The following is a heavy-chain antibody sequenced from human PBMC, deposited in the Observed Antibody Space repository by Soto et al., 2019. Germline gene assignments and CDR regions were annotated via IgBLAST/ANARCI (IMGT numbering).Heavy chain of an antibody. Sequence: PSETLSLTCTVSGGSISSGDYYWSWIRQPPGKGLEWIGYIYYSGSTYYNPSLKSRVTISVDTSKNQFSLKLSSVTAADTAVYYCARDWSEEYYYGMDVWGQGTTVTVSS. CDR2: IYYSGST. CDR3: ARDWSEEYYYGMDV. CDR1: GGSISSGDYY. D-gene: IGHD1-1*01. V-gene: IGHV4-30-4*01. J-gene: IGHJ6*02.